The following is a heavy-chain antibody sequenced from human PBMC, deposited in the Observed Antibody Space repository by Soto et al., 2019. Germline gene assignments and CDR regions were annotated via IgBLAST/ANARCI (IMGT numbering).Heavy chain of an antibody. CDR1: GFTVSTNY. CDR2: IDSGGST. V-gene: IGHV3-66*01. CDR3: ARCHYASPPGYFDC. J-gene: IGHJ4*02. D-gene: IGHD3-10*01. Sequence: EMQLVESGGGLVQPGGSLRLSCAASGFTVSTNYMSWVRQAPGKVLEWVSVIDSGGSTNYADSVKGRITISRDNSKNTLYLQMNSLRAEDTAVYYCARCHYASPPGYFDCWGQGTLVTVAS.